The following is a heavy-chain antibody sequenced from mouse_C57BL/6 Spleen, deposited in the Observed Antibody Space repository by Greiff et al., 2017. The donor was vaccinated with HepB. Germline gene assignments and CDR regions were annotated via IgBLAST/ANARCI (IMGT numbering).Heavy chain of an antibody. CDR2: ISSGSSTI. CDR3: AMGFYDGYRYYYAMDY. V-gene: IGHV5-17*01. CDR1: GFTFSDYG. J-gene: IGHJ4*01. Sequence: EVHLVESGGGLVKPGGSLKLSCAASGFTFSDYGMHWVRQAPEKGLEWVAYISSGSSTIYYADTVKGRFTISRDNAKNTMFLQMTSLRSEDTAMYYCAMGFYDGYRYYYAMDYWGQGTSVTVSS. D-gene: IGHD2-3*01.